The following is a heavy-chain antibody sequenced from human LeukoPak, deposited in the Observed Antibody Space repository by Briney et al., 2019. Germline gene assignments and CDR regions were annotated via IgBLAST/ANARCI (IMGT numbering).Heavy chain of an antibody. J-gene: IGHJ6*03. Sequence: SVKVSCKASGGTFSSYAISWVRQAPGQGLEWMGGIIPIFGTANYAQKFQGRVTITADESTSIAYMELSSLRSEDTAVYYCARDSSSGWYDPQHYYYYMDVWGKGTTVTISS. CDR3: ARDSSSGWYDPQHYYYYMDV. V-gene: IGHV1-69*13. CDR1: GGTFSSYA. CDR2: IIPIFGTA. D-gene: IGHD6-19*01.